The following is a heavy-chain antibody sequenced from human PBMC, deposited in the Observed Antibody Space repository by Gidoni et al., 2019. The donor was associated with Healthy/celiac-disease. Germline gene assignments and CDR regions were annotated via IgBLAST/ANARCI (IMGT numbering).Heavy chain of an antibody. CDR1: GFTFSSYG. Sequence: AASGFTFSSYGMHWVRQAPGKGLEWVAVIWYDGSNKYYADSVKGRFTISRDNSKNTLYLQMNSLRAEDTAVYYCARDSYYDSSGYPDYWGQGTLVTVSS. J-gene: IGHJ4*02. D-gene: IGHD3-22*01. V-gene: IGHV3-33*01. CDR3: ARDSYYDSSGYPDY. CDR2: IWYDGSNK.